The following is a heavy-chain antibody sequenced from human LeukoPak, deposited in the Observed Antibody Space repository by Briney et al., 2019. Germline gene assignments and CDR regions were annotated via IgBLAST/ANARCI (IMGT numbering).Heavy chain of an antibody. CDR2: ISSSSSYI. Sequence: PGGSLRLTCAASGFTFSSYGMNWVRQAPGEGLEWVSSISSSSSYIYYADSVKGRFTISRDNAKNSLYLQMNSLRAEDTAVYYCARKWGFSGHPGGYFDYWGQGTLVTVSS. V-gene: IGHV3-21*01. CDR3: ARKWGFSGHPGGYFDY. J-gene: IGHJ4*02. D-gene: IGHD6-19*01. CDR1: GFTFSSYG.